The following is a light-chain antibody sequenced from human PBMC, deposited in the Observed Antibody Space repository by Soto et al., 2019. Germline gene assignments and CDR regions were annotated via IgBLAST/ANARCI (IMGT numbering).Light chain of an antibody. Sequence: DIVMTQSPDSLAVSLGERATINCKSSQNLLYSSNNKNYLAWYQQTPGQPPKLLIYWASTRESGVPDRFSGSGSGTDFTLTISSLQAEDVAVYYCDQYYSTPQTFGQGTKVEIK. CDR3: DQYYSTPQT. J-gene: IGKJ1*01. CDR1: QNLLYSSNNKNY. CDR2: WAS. V-gene: IGKV4-1*01.